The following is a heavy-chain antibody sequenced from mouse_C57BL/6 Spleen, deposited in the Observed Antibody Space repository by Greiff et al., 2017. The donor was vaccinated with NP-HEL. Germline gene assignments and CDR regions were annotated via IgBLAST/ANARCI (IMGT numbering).Heavy chain of an antibody. V-gene: IGHV1-5*01. J-gene: IGHJ3*01. Sequence: VQLQQSGTVLARPGASVKMSCKTSGYTFTSYWMHWVKQRPGQGLEWIGAIYPGNSDTSYNQTFKGKAKLTAVTSASTAYMELSSLTNEDSAGYYCTRSPYSNFWVAYWGQGTLVTVSA. D-gene: IGHD2-5*01. CDR2: IYPGNSDT. CDR3: TRSPYSNFWVAY. CDR1: GYTFTSYW.